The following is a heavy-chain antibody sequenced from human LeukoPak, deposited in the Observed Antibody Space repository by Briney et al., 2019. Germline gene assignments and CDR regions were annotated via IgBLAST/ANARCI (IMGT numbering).Heavy chain of an antibody. CDR3: ASTAVAGTPFDY. J-gene: IGHJ4*02. D-gene: IGHD6-19*01. V-gene: IGHV3-66*01. CDR1: GFTGCSNY. Sequence: GGSLRLSCAAYGFTGCSNYMSWVRQAPGKGLEGWSVIYSGGSTYYADSVKGRFTISRDNSKNTLYLQMNSLRAGDTAVYYCASTAVAGTPFDYWGQGTLVTVSS. CDR2: IYSGGST.